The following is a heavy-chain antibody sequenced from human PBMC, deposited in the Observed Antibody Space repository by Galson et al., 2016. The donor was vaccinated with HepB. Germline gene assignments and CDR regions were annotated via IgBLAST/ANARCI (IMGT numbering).Heavy chain of an antibody. J-gene: IGHJ4*02. Sequence: SCKASGGTFSSYAISWVRQAPGQGLEWMGGIIPIFGTTNYAQRLQGRATIVADESTGTAYMELSSLTSADTAIYYCARGLVGGELDYWGQGTLVTVSS. CDR2: IIPIFGTT. CDR3: ARGLVGGELDY. V-gene: IGHV1-69*01. CDR1: GGTFSSYA. D-gene: IGHD2-21*01.